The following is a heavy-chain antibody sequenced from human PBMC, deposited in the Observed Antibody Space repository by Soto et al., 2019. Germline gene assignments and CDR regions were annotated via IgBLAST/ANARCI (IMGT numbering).Heavy chain of an antibody. Sequence: QSQTLSLTCAISGDSVSSNGAAWNWIRQSPSRGLEWLGRTYYRSKWYYDYAVSVKSRITINPVTSKNRVPLQLNSVTPEDTAVYYCAREGCSSASCYPYYYYYIDVWGKGTTVTVSS. CDR1: GDSVSSNGAA. CDR2: TYYRSKWYY. V-gene: IGHV6-1*01. D-gene: IGHD2-2*01. CDR3: AREGCSSASCYPYYYYYIDV. J-gene: IGHJ6*03.